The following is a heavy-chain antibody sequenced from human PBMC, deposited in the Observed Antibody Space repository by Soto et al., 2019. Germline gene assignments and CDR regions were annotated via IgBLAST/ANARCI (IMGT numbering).Heavy chain of an antibody. D-gene: IGHD4-17*01. J-gene: IGHJ5*02. Sequence: SETLSLTCTVSGGSISSSSYYWGWIRQPPGKGLEWIGSIYYSGSTYYNPSLKSRVTISVDTSKNQFSLKLSSVTAADTAVYYCARGYFMTTVTTPAGGRRPAEFDPWGQGTLVTVSS. CDR1: GGSISSSSYY. CDR2: IYYSGST. CDR3: ARGYFMTTVTTPAGGRRPAEFDP. V-gene: IGHV4-39*07.